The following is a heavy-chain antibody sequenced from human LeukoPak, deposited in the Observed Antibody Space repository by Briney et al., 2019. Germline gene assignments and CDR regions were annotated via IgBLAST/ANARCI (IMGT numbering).Heavy chain of an antibody. V-gene: IGHV3-48*02. J-gene: IGHJ4*02. CDR1: GFSFRSYA. CDR2: ITYNSGTI. CDR3: ARDSGYSYADDY. Sequence: GGSLSLSCAASGFSFRSYAMQWVRQAPGKGLEWVSYITYNSGTIFYADSVKGRFTSSRDNAKDSLYLQMSSLRDEDTAVYYCARDSGYSYADDYWGQGTLVTVSS. D-gene: IGHD5-18*01.